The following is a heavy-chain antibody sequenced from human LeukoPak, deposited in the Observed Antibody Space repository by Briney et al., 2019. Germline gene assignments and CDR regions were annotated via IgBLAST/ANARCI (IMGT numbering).Heavy chain of an antibody. CDR1: GITFSSYW. V-gene: IGHV3-7*03. CDR3: AKDRWYYDSSGLGADAFDI. D-gene: IGHD3-22*01. CDR2: IKEDGSEK. J-gene: IGHJ3*02. Sequence: GGSLRLSCAASGITFSSYWMTWVRQAPGKGLEWVANIKEDGSEKYYVDSVKGRFTISRDNSKNTLYLQMNSLRAEDTAVYYCAKDRWYYDSSGLGADAFDIWGQGTMVTVSS.